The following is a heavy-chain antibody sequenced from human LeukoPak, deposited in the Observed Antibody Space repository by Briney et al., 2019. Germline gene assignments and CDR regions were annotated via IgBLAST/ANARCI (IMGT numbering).Heavy chain of an antibody. Sequence: PGGSLRLSCAASGFTFSSYWMSWVRQAPGKGLEWVANIKQDGSEKYYVDSVKGRFTISRDNAKNSLYLQMNSLRAEDTAVYYCARTIFGVVSYFDNWGQGTMVTVSS. CDR3: ARTIFGVVSYFDN. J-gene: IGHJ3*02. V-gene: IGHV3-7*01. CDR2: IKQDGSEK. D-gene: IGHD3-3*01. CDR1: GFTFSSYW.